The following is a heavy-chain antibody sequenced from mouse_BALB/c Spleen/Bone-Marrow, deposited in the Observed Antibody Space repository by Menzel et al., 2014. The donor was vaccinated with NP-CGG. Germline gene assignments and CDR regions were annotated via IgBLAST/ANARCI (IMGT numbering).Heavy chain of an antibody. CDR2: ILPGSGST. J-gene: IGHJ4*01. D-gene: IGHD2-2*01. V-gene: IGHV1-9*01. Sequence: VQLQQSGAELMKPGASVKISCKATGYTFSSYWIEWVKQRPGHGLEWIGEILPGSGSTNYNEEFKGKATFTADTSSNTAYMQLSSLTSEDSAVYYCARGLWLRRSYYAMDYWGQGTSVTVSS. CDR3: ARGLWLRRSYYAMDY. CDR1: GYTFSSYW.